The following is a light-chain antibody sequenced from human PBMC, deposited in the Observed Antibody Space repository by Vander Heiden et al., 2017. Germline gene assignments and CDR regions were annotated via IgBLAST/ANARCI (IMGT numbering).Light chain of an antibody. Sequence: VVTHSPSASASLAASVKLTCTLSSDHSDYSVAWHQQRPDKGPRLLMRIYSNGEDYKGDGIPDRFSGSSSGAERYLTISSLQSEDEADYYCQTWGTGIQVFGGGTKLTVL. CDR1: SDHSDYS. CDR2: IYSNGED. J-gene: IGLJ2*01. V-gene: IGLV4-69*01. CDR3: QTWGTGIQV.